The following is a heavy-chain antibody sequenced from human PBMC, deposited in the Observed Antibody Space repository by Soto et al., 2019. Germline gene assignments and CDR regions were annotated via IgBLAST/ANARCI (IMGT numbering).Heavy chain of an antibody. CDR2: ISSNGDST. D-gene: IGHD4-17*01. J-gene: IGHJ5*02. CDR3: VHPRSTVQIPPT. Sequence: HPGGSLRLSCSASAFTFSMFSMHWVRQAPGKGLEYVSGISSNGDSTYYADSVKGRFTISRDNSKNTLYLQMSSLRAVDTAVYYCVHPRSTVQIPPTWGQGTLVTVSS. CDR1: AFTFSMFS. V-gene: IGHV3-64D*06.